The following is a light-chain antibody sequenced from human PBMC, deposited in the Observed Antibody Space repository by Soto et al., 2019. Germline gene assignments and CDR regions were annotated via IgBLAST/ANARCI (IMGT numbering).Light chain of an antibody. Sequence: QSALTQPASVSGSAGQSIAISCTGTSSDVGGYNNVSWYQQHPGKAPKLLLSEVSKRPSGVSDRFSGSKSGNTASLTISGLQTQDEADYYCSSFTSAYTFVFGTGTKVTVL. V-gene: IGLV2-14*01. CDR1: SSDVGGYNN. J-gene: IGLJ1*01. CDR3: SSFTSAYTFV. CDR2: EVS.